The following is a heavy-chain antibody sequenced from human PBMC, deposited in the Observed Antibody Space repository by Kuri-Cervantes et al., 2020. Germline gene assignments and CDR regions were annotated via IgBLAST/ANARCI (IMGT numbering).Heavy chain of an antibody. J-gene: IGHJ6*03. D-gene: IGHD4-23*01. Sequence: GGSLRLSCGASEFLFQNYGMHWVRQAPGKGLEWVAFIGSDRRNTHYADAVKGRFTISRDNSKNTLYLQMNSLRADDTAVYFCASDPVGHTYHYYMDVWGRGTTVTVSS. CDR2: IGSDRRNT. CDR3: ASDPVGHTYHYYMDV. V-gene: IGHV3-33*01. CDR1: EFLFQNYG.